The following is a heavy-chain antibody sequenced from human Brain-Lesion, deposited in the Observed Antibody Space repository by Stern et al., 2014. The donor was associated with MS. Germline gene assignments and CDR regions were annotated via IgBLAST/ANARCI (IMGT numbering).Heavy chain of an antibody. CDR1: GYTLTELS. CDR3: ATLSPGAGGNYYRHFDY. Sequence: QLVESGAEVKKPGASVKVSCKVSGYTLTELSMHWVRQAPRKGLEWMGGFDPEEGETIYAQKFQVRVTMTEDTSTDTAYMELSSLRSEDTAVYYCATLSPGAGGNYYRHFDYWGQGTLVTVSS. V-gene: IGHV1-24*01. CDR2: FDPEEGET. D-gene: IGHD1-26*01. J-gene: IGHJ4*02.